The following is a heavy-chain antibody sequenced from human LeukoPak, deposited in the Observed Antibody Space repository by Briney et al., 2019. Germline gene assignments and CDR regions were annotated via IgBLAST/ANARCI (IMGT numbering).Heavy chain of an antibody. CDR1: GFSFSNYA. J-gene: IGHJ4*02. CDR2: IRGGGGT. CDR3: AKANWVSNADAVW. D-gene: IGHD1-1*01. V-gene: IGHV3-23*01. Sequence: GGSLRLSCAASGFSFSNYAMSWVRQAPARGPEWVSSIRGGGGTFYADSVKGRFTLSRDDSRNTVYLQLNNLRVEYTAIYYCAKANWVSNADAVWWGQGTQVTVSS.